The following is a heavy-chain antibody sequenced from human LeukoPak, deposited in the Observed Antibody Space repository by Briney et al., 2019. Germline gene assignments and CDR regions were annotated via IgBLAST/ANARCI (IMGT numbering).Heavy chain of an antibody. Sequence: SETLSLTCTVSGGSISSYYWSWIRQPPGKGLEWIGTIYFSGSTYYNPSLKSRVTISVDTSKNQFSLKLSSVTAADTAVYYCARASTSSYGDFDYWGQGTLVTVSS. CDR3: ARASTSSYGDFDY. CDR2: IYFSGST. CDR1: GGSISSYY. D-gene: IGHD4-17*01. J-gene: IGHJ4*02. V-gene: IGHV4-59*01.